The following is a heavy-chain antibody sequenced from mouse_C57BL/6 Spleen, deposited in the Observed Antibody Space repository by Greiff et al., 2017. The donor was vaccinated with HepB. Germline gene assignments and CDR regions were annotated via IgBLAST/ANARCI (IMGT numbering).Heavy chain of an antibody. CDR2: INPGSGGT. Sequence: VKVVESGAELVRPGTSVKVSCKASGYAFTNYLIEWVKQRPGQGLEWIGVINPGSGGTNYNEKFKGKGTLTADKSSSTAYMQLSSLTSEDSAVYFCARCFGYADGPAMDYWGQGTSVTVSS. J-gene: IGHJ4*01. D-gene: IGHD2-2*01. CDR1: GYAFTNYL. V-gene: IGHV1-54*01. CDR3: ARCFGYADGPAMDY.